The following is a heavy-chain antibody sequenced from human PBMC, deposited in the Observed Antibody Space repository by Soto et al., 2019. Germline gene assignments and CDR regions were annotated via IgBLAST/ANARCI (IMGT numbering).Heavy chain of an antibody. V-gene: IGHV1-2*02. Sequence: QVQLVQSGAEVKKPGASVKVSCKASGYTFTGYYMHWVRQAPGQGLEWMGWINPNSGDTSYVQKCQGRVTMTRDTSITTAYMELSRLRFDDTAVYYCARGHCSTTSCYGSDYYYGLDVWGQGTTVTVSS. J-gene: IGHJ6*02. CDR2: INPNSGDT. CDR3: ARGHCSTTSCYGSDYYYGLDV. CDR1: GYTFTGYY. D-gene: IGHD2-2*01.